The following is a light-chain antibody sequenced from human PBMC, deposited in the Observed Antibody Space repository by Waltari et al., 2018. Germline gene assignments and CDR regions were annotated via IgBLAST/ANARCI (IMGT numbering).Light chain of an antibody. CDR3: QQTYSHFRT. V-gene: IGKV1-39*01. CDR1: QSISTY. J-gene: IGKJ1*01. Sequence: DIQMTQSPSSLSASVGDRVTITCRASQSISTYLNWYQQKPGKAHKLLIFAASSLQSGVPSRFRGSASGRDFTLIISSLQPEDFATYYCQQTYSHFRTFGQGTKVEIK. CDR2: AAS.